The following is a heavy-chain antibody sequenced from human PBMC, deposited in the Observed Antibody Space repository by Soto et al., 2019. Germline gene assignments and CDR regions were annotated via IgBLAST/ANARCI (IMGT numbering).Heavy chain of an antibody. V-gene: IGHV1-3*01. CDR1: GYTFTSYA. CDR2: INAGNANT. CDR3: ARAPGAAIDY. Sequence: QVQLVQSGAEVKKPGASVKVSCKASGYTFTSYAMHWARQAPGQRLEWMGWINAGNANTKYSQKFQGRVTITRDTSASTAYMELSSLRSEDTAVYYCARAPGAAIDYWGQGTLVTVSS. J-gene: IGHJ4*02.